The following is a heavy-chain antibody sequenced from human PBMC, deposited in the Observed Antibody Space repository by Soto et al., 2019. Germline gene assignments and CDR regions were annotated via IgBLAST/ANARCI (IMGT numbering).Heavy chain of an antibody. D-gene: IGHD6-13*01. CDR2: IVVGSGNT. Sequence: ASVKVSCKASGFTFTSSAVQWFRQALGQRLEWIGWIVVGSGNTNYAQKCQERVTITRDMSTSTAYMELSSLRSEDTAVYYCARAGVSAAAGRWGATWFEPWGQGTMVTVSS. CDR3: ARAGVSAAAGRWGATWFEP. V-gene: IGHV1-58*01. J-gene: IGHJ5*02. CDR1: GFTFTSSA.